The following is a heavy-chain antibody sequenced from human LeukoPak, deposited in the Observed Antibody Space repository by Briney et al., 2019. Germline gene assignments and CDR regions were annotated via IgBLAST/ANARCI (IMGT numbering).Heavy chain of an antibody. D-gene: IGHD5-18*01. Sequence: SETLSLTCTVSSGSISSSSYYWGWIRQPPGKGLEWIGSIYYSGTTHYSPSLESRVTISVDTSKNQFSLKLASVTAADTAIYYCAKGAGGFSYYNWFYPWGQGTLVTVSS. CDR3: AKGAGGFSYYNWFYP. CDR2: IYYSGTT. V-gene: IGHV4-39*07. CDR1: SGSISSSSYY. J-gene: IGHJ5*02.